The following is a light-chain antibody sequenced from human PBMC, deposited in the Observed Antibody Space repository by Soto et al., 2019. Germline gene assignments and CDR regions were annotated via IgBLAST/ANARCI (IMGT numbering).Light chain of an antibody. V-gene: IGLV3-21*04. J-gene: IGLJ1*01. Sequence: SYELTEPTSWSVAPGKTARITCGGTNIGSKSVHWYQQKPGQAPVLVIYFDSDRPSGIPERFSGSNSGNTATLTISRVDAGDEADYYCQVWDSSSDHYVVGSGTKVTVL. CDR2: FDS. CDR1: NIGSKS. CDR3: QVWDSSSDHYV.